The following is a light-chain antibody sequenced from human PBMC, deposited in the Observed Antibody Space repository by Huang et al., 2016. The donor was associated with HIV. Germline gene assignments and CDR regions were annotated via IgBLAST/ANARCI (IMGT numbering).Light chain of an antibody. Sequence: EIVMTQSPGTLSVAPGERATLSCRASQNINTNLAWFQQKPGQAPRLLIYVASTRTVDFPARFSGSGSSTEFTLTISSLQSEDIAVYYCQQYNDWPRSFGQGTKVEIK. J-gene: IGKJ1*01. CDR3: QQYNDWPRS. CDR1: QNINTN. V-gene: IGKV3-15*01. CDR2: VAS.